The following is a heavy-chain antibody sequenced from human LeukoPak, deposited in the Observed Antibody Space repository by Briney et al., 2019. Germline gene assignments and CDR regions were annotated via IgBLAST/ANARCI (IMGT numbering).Heavy chain of an antibody. J-gene: IGHJ4*02. V-gene: IGHV3-30*02. CDR1: GFSFRGYG. CDR2: IRSDGSDK. Sequence: GGSLRLSCAASGFSFRGYGMHWVRRTPGKGLEWVAFIRSDGSDKYYADSVKGRFTISRDNAKNSLYLQMNSLRAEDTAVYYCARGYSYGYAYFDYWGQGTLVTVSS. CDR3: ARGYSYGYAYFDY. D-gene: IGHD5-18*01.